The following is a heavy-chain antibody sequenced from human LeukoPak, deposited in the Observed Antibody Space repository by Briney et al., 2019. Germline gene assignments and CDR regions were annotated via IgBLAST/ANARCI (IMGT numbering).Heavy chain of an antibody. V-gene: IGHV1-69*10. CDR3: ASLAEPVGSLDP. CDR2: IIPILGTA. Sequence: GASVKVSCKGSGGTFSSYAISWVRQAPGQGLEWMGGIIPILGTANYAQKFQGRVTITADKSTSTAYMELSSLRSEDTAVYYCASLAEPVGSLDPWGQGTLVTVSS. D-gene: IGHD1-14*01. CDR1: GGTFSSYA. J-gene: IGHJ5*02.